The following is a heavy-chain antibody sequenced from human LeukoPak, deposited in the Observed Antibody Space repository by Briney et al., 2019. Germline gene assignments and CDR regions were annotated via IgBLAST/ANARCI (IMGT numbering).Heavy chain of an antibody. CDR2: ISSSGSTI. V-gene: IGHV3-48*03. Sequence: GGSLRLSCAASGFTFSSYQMIWVRQAPGKGLEWVSYISSSGSTIYYADSVKGRFTISRDNAKNSLYLQMNSLRAEDTAVYYCARRRRGSYNFDYWGQGTLVTVSS. CDR1: GFTFSSYQ. CDR3: ARRRRGSYNFDY. D-gene: IGHD6-6*01. J-gene: IGHJ4*02.